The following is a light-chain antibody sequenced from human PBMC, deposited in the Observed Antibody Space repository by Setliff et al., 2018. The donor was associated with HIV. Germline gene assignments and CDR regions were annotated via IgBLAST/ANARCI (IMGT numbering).Light chain of an antibody. CDR3: CPHAGSYTLV. J-gene: IGLJ2*01. CDR2: EVN. Sequence: QSVLTQPRSVSGSPGQSVAISCTGTNSDVGAYNYVSWYQQPPGKVPKLIIYEVNKRPSGVPDRFSGSKSGNAASLTISGLQADDEADYYCCPHAGSYTLVFGGGTKVTVL. V-gene: IGLV2-11*01. CDR1: NSDVGAYNY.